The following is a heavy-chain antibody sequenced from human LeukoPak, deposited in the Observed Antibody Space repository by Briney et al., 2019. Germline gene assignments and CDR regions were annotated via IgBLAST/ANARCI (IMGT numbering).Heavy chain of an antibody. D-gene: IGHD3-10*01. V-gene: IGHV1-18*04. Sequence: VASVKVSCKASGYTFTDYYMHWVRQAPGQGLEWMGWINAYNGNTNYAQELQGRVTMTTDTSTSTAYMELRSLRSDDTAVYYCARLFYGSGSRNWFDPWGQGTLVTVSS. CDR2: INAYNGNT. CDR3: ARLFYGSGSRNWFDP. J-gene: IGHJ5*02. CDR1: GYTFTDYY.